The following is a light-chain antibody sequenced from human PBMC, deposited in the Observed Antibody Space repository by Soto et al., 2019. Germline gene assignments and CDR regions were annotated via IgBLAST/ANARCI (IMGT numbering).Light chain of an antibody. CDR1: QSVSNKY. V-gene: IGKV3-20*01. J-gene: IGKJ1*01. CDR3: QQYGSSGT. Sequence: EIVMTQSPASLSVSPGQRATHSCRASQSVSNKYLAWYQQKPGQAPRLLIYGASNRATGIPDRFSGSGSGTDFTLTISRLEPEDFAVYYCQQYGSSGTFGQGTKVDIK. CDR2: GAS.